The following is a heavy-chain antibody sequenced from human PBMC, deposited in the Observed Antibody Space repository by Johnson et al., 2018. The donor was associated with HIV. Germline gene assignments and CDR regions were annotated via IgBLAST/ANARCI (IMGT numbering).Heavy chain of an antibody. V-gene: IGHV3-30*03. CDR1: GLTFSSYG. J-gene: IGHJ3*02. Sequence: QVQLVESGGGVVQPGRSLRLSCAASGLTFSSYGMHWVRQAPGKGLEWVAVISYDGSNKYYADSVKGRFTISRDNSKNTLYLQMNSLRAEDTAVYYCASDWGSRHAFDIWGQGTMVTVSS. CDR3: ASDWGSRHAFDI. D-gene: IGHD7-27*01. CDR2: ISYDGSNK.